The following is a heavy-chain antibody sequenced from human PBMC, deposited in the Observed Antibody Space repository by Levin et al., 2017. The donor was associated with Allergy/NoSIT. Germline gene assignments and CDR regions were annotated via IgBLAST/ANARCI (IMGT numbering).Heavy chain of an antibody. V-gene: IGHV3-21*06. CDR3: AREPTKTYYYDSSGEFDF. CDR2: ISSSRSFI. D-gene: IGHD3-22*01. CDR1: GFSFSSYT. Sequence: AGESLKISCVASGFSFSSYTMNWVRQAPGKGLEWVSSISSSRSFIHYADSVAGRFTITRDNAQNSVYLQMSSLRAEDTAVYYCAREPTKTYYYDSSGEFDFWGQGTLVTVSS. J-gene: IGHJ4*02.